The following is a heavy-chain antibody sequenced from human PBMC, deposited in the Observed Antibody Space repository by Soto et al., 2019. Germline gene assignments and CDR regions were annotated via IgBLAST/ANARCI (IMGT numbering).Heavy chain of an antibody. CDR1: GYSFTSYW. V-gene: IGHV5-51*01. D-gene: IGHD2-2*01. CDR3: ARLTTPQYCSSTSCYDWSWFDP. J-gene: IGHJ5*02. CDR2: IYPGDSDT. Sequence: GECLKISCKGSGYSFTSYWIGWVRQMPGKGLEWMGIIYPGDSDTRYSPSFQGQVTISADKSISTAYLQWSSLKASGTAMYYCARLTTPQYCSSTSCYDWSWFDPWGQGTLVTVSS.